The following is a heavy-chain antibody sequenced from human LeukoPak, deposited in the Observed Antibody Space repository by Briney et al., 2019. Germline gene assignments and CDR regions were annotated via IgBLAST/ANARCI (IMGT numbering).Heavy chain of an antibody. J-gene: IGHJ3*02. D-gene: IGHD1-26*01. V-gene: IGHV1-69*13. Sequence: SVKVSCKASRGTFSRYAISWVRQAPGQGLEWMGGIIPIFGTANYAQKFQGRVTITADESTSTAYMELSSLRSEDTAVYYCANSGRNDAFDIWGQGTMVTVSS. CDR2: IIPIFGTA. CDR1: RGTFSRYA. CDR3: ANSGRNDAFDI.